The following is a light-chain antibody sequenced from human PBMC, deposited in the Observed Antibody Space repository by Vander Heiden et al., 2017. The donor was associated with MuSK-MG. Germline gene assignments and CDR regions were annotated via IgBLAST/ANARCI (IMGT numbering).Light chain of an antibody. J-gene: IGKJ2*01. V-gene: IGKV3-15*01. CDR2: GAS. Sequence: EIVMTQSPAPLSVSPGERATLSCRASQSVSSNLAWYQQKPGQAPRLLISGASTRATGLPARFSASGSGTEFTLTISSLQSEDFAVYYCQQYNNWPPYTFGQGTKLEIK. CDR3: QQYNNWPPYT. CDR1: QSVSSN.